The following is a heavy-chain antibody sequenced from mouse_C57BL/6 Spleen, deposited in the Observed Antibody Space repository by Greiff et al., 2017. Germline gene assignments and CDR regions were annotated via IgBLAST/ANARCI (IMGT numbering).Heavy chain of an antibody. D-gene: IGHD3-3*01. V-gene: IGHV3-6*01. CDR1: GYSITRGYY. CDR3: AREGTLFAD. Sequence: EVKLQESGPGLVKPSQSLSLTCSVTGYSITRGYYWNWIRPFPGNKLEWMGYISYDGSNNYTPSLKNRIPITRDTSKNQFFLKFDAVATEYTATYYCAREGTLFADWGQGTLVTVSA. CDR2: ISYDGSN. J-gene: IGHJ3*01.